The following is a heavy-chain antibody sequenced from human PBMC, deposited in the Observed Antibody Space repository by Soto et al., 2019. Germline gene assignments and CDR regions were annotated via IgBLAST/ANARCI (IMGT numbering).Heavy chain of an antibody. V-gene: IGHV1-69*12. D-gene: IGHD4-17*01. Sequence: QVQLVQSGAEVKKPGSSVKVSCKASGGTFSSYAISWVRQAPGQGLEWMGGIIPIFGTANYAQKFQGRVTITADESTSTAYMELSSLRSEDTAVYYCARGGNDYGDYLENGMDVWGQGPTVTVSS. CDR1: GGTFSSYA. CDR3: ARGGNDYGDYLENGMDV. CDR2: IIPIFGTA. J-gene: IGHJ6*02.